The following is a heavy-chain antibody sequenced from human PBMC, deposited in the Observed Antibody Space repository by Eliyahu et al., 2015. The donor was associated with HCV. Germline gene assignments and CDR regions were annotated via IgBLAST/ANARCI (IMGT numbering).Heavy chain of an antibody. CDR1: GFXFXSYG. CDR3: AKEGVRYGPGDYASYFDY. CDR2: ISYDGSNK. D-gene: IGHD4-17*01. V-gene: IGHV3-30*18. J-gene: IGHJ4*02. Sequence: QVQLVESGGGVVQPGRSLRLSCAASGFXFXSYGXHWVRQAPGKGLEWVAVISYDGSNKYYADSVKGRFTISRDNSKNTLYLQMSSLRAEDTAVYYCAKEGVRYGPGDYASYFDYWGQGTLVTVSS.